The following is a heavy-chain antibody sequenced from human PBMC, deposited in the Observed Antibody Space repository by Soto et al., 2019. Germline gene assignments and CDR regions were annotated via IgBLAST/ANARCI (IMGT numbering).Heavy chain of an antibody. J-gene: IGHJ3*02. CDR2: TYYSGST. CDR3: AREASDYYDSSGYYYMLAFDI. V-gene: IGHV4-39*07. D-gene: IGHD3-22*01. Sequence: LSLTCTVSGGSISSSSYYWGWIRQPPGKGLEWIGSTYYSGSTYYSPSLKSRVTISVDTSKNQFSLKLSSVTAADTAVYYCAREASDYYDSSGYYYMLAFDIWGQGTMVTVSS. CDR1: GGSISSSSYY.